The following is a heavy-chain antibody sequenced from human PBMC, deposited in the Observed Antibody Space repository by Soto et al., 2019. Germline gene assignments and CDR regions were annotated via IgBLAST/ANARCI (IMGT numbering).Heavy chain of an antibody. CDR3: ARGHRRGGYCSSTSCYHYYYYYMDV. CDR2: INHSGST. J-gene: IGHJ6*03. V-gene: IGHV4-34*01. D-gene: IGHD2-2*01. Sequence: SETLSLTCAVYGLSFSGYYWSWIRQPPGKGLEWIGEINHSGSTNYNPSLKSRVTISVDTSKNQFSLKLSSVTAADTAVYYCARGHRRGGYCSSTSCYHYYYYYMDVWGKGTTVTVSS. CDR1: GLSFSGYY.